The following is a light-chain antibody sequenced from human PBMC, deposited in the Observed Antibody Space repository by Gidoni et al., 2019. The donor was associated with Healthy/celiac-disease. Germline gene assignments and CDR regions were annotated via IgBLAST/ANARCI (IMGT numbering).Light chain of an antibody. CDR1: QGISSY. V-gene: IGKV1-9*01. Sequence: DIQLTQSPSFLSASVGDRVTITCRASQGISSYLAWYQQKPGKAPKLLIYSASTLQSGVPSRFSCSGSGTEFTLTISSLQPEDFATYYCQQLNSYPHTFGQGTKVEIK. J-gene: IGKJ1*01. CDR3: QQLNSYPHT. CDR2: SAS.